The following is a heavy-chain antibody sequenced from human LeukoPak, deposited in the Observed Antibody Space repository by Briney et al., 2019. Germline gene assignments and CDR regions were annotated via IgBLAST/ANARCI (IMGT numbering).Heavy chain of an antibody. J-gene: IGHJ5*02. CDR1: DYTYTSYG. CDR3: ARDGTPGTTFRFDP. D-gene: IGHD1-1*01. V-gene: IGHV1-18*01. CDR2: ISGYNGNT. Sequence: GASVKVSCKASDYTYTSYGIGWVRQAPGQGLEWMGWISGYNGNTNYAQKFQARVTMTTDTSTTTAYMELRSLRSDDTAVYYCARDGTPGTTFRFDPWGQGTLVIVSS.